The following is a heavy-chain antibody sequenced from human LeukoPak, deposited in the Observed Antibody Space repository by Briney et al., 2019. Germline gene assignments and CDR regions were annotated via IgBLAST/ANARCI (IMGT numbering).Heavy chain of an antibody. CDR3: ARDNLPNGSGSYYRMGY. V-gene: IGHV3-48*03. D-gene: IGHD3-10*01. Sequence: GGSLRLSCAASGFTFSSYEMSWVRQAPGKGLEWVSYISSSGSTIYYADSVKGRFTISRDNAKNSLYLQMNSLRAEDTAVYYCARDNLPNGSGSYYRMGYWGQGTLVTVSS. CDR2: ISSSGSTI. J-gene: IGHJ4*02. CDR1: GFTFSSYE.